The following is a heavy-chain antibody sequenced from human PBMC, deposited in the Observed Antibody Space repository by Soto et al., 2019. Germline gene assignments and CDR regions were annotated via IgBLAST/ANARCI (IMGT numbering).Heavy chain of an antibody. Sequence: QVQLVESGGGVVQPGRSHRLSCAASGFTFNMYGMHWVRQAPGKGLEWMATVYYDGHNKYYADSVRGRFTISRDNSKNMVYLQMNSLGAEDTAVYYCARDPPSTLGSFDIWGRGTMVTVSS. D-gene: IGHD7-27*01. CDR3: ARDPPSTLGSFDI. CDR2: VYYDGHNK. CDR1: GFTFNMYG. V-gene: IGHV3-33*01. J-gene: IGHJ3*02.